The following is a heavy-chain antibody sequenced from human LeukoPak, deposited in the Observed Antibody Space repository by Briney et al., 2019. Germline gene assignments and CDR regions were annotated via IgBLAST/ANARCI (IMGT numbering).Heavy chain of an antibody. V-gene: IGHV3-48*03. CDR1: GFTFSSYE. D-gene: IGHD2/OR15-2a*01. CDR3: ARVFSYGMDV. J-gene: IGHJ6*04. Sequence: GGSLRLSCVASGFTFSSYEMKWVRQAPGKGLEWVSYISSSGSTLYYADSVKGRFTISRDNAKNSLYLQMNSLRAEDTAVYYCARVFSYGMDVWGKGTTVTVSS. CDR2: ISSSGSTL.